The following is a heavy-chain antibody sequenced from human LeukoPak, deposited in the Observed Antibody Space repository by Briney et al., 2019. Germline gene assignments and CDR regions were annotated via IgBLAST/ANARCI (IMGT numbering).Heavy chain of an antibody. J-gene: IGHJ4*02. CDR1: GFTFSSNS. V-gene: IGHV3-23*01. CDR2: ISGSGVNT. CDR3: AKVNSGSYYDGY. D-gene: IGHD1-26*01. Sequence: PGGSLRLSCAASGFTFSSNSMSWVRQAPGKGLEWVSSISGSGVNTYYADSVKGRFTISRDNSKNTLYLQMNSLRAEDTAVYYCAKVNSGSYYDGYWGQGTLVTVSS.